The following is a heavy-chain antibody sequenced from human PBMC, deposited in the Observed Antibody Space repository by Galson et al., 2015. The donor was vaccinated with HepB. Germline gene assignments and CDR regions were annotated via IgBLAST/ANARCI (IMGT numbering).Heavy chain of an antibody. CDR1: GGTFSSYA. Sequence: SVKVSCKASGGTFSSYAISWVRQAPGQGLEWMGGIIPIFGTANYAQKFQGRVTITADESTSTAYMELSSLRSEDTAVYYCARGAGEYQLLYGYFDLWGRGTLVTVSS. CDR3: ARGAGEYQLLYGYFDL. J-gene: IGHJ2*01. CDR2: IIPIFGTA. V-gene: IGHV1-69*13. D-gene: IGHD2-2*02.